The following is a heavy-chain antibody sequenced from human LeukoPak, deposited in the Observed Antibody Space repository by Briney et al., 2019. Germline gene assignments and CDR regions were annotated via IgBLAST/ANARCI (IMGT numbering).Heavy chain of an antibody. Sequence: GGSLRLSCAASGFTFNKYWMTWVRQAPGKGLEWVSAISGSGGSTYYADSVKGRFTISRDNSKNTLYLQMNSLRAEDTAVYYCAKGAAVAAVTPPGYWGQGTLVTVSS. CDR2: ISGSGGST. CDR3: AKGAAVAAVTPPGY. V-gene: IGHV3-23*01. J-gene: IGHJ4*02. CDR1: GFTFNKYW. D-gene: IGHD2-15*01.